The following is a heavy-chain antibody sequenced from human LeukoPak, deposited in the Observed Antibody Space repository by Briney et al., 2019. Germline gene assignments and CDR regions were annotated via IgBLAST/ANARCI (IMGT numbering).Heavy chain of an antibody. CDR3: ARVGVSVRIPLY. J-gene: IGHJ4*02. CDR2: IYYSGST. CDR1: GGSISSGDYY. D-gene: IGHD2-21*01. V-gene: IGHV4-30-4*01. Sequence: SETLSLTCTVSGGSISSGDYYWSWIRQPPGKGLEGIGYIYYSGSTYYNPSLKSRVPISVDTSKNQFSLKLSSVTAAATAVYYCARVGVSVRIPLYWGQGTLVTVSS.